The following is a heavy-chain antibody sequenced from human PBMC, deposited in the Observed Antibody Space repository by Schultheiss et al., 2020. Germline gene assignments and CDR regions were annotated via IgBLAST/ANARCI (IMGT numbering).Heavy chain of an antibody. CDR3: ARARGDGSYYFDY. V-gene: IGHV4-59*01. Sequence: LSLTCNVSGGSISSYYWNWIRQPPGKGLEWIAYVSESGRTSYHPSLKSRVTTSLDASKNQISLKVRSVNAADTAVYYCARARGDGSYYFDYWGQGTLVTVSS. J-gene: IGHJ4*02. CDR2: VSESGRT. D-gene: IGHD6-6*01. CDR1: GGSISSYY.